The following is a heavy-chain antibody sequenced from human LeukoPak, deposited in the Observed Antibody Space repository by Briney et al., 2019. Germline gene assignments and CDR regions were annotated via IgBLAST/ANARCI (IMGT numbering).Heavy chain of an antibody. CDR3: ASSTDYSSSDH. Sequence: PSETLSLTCAVYGGSFSGYYWGWIRQPPGKGLEWIGEINYSGSTNYNPSLKSRVTISVDTSKNQFSLKLSSVTAADTAVYYCASSTDYSSSDHWGQGTLVTVSS. V-gene: IGHV4-34*01. CDR2: INYSGST. CDR1: GGSFSGYY. D-gene: IGHD6-6*01. J-gene: IGHJ4*02.